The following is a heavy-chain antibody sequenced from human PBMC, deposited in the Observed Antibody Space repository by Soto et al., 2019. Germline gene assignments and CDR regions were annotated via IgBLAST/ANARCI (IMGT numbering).Heavy chain of an antibody. CDR3: ARPRYYYDSSGYYPDEAFDI. CDR1: GFTFSSYG. Sequence: GGSLRLSCAASGFTFSSYGMHWVRQAPGKGLEWVAVIWYDGSNKYYADSVKGRFTISRDNSKNTLYLQMNSLRAEDTAVYYCARPRYYYDSSGYYPDEAFDIWGQGTMVTVSS. CDR2: IWYDGSNK. V-gene: IGHV3-33*01. D-gene: IGHD3-22*01. J-gene: IGHJ3*02.